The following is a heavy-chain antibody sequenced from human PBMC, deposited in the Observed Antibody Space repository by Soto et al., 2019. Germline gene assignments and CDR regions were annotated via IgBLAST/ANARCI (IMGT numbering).Heavy chain of an antibody. J-gene: IGHJ6*03. D-gene: IGHD5-12*01. CDR3: AREHGVYGYDGVPYHMDV. Sequence: SETLPLTCTVCRGSLSSYYWSWIRQPPGKGLEWIGYLYYSGSTHYNPSLKSRVTVSVDTSKNQVSLKLTSVTPAETVEYYCAREHGVYGYDGVPYHMDVWGKGTTVTVS. V-gene: IGHV4-59*01. CDR2: LYYSGST. CDR1: RGSLSSYY.